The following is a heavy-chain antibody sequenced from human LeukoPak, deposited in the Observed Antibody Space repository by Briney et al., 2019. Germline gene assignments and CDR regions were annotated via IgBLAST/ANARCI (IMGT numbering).Heavy chain of an antibody. CDR2: INSDGSST. Sequence: PGGSLRLSCVASGFTVSSNYMSWVRQTPGKGLEWVSRINSDGSSTSYADSVKGRFTISRDNAKNTLYLQMNSLRAEDTAVYYCAREEYSGSYYYWGQGTLVTVSS. J-gene: IGHJ4*02. CDR1: GFTVSSNY. D-gene: IGHD1-26*01. V-gene: IGHV3-74*01. CDR3: AREEYSGSYYY.